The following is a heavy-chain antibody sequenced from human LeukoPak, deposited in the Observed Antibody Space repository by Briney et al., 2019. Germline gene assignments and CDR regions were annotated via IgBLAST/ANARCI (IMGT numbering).Heavy chain of an antibody. D-gene: IGHD6-13*01. CDR1: GFTFSDYY. J-gene: IGHJ3*02. V-gene: IGHV3-11*04. CDR2: ISSSGSTI. Sequence: GGSLRLSGAASGFTFSDYYMSWIRQAPGKGLEWVSYISSSGSTIYYADSVKGRFTISRDNAKNSLYLQMNSLRAEDTAVYYCARDRDGSSLGDAFDIWGHGTMVTVSS. CDR3: ARDRDGSSLGDAFDI.